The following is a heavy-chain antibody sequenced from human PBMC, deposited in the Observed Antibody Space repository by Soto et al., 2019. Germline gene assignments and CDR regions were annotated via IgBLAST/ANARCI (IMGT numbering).Heavy chain of an antibody. D-gene: IGHD3-22*01. Sequence: EPLSLTCTVSGGSLSTYYWSWIRQPPGKGLEWIGYIYYSGSTNYNPSLKSRVTISVDTSKNQFSLKVSSVTAADTAVYYCARDSRGDYYDSSGQYYYYYYGMDVWGQGTTVTVSS. CDR3: ARDSRGDYYDSSGQYYYYYYGMDV. CDR1: GGSLSTYY. CDR2: IYYSGST. J-gene: IGHJ6*02. V-gene: IGHV4-59*01.